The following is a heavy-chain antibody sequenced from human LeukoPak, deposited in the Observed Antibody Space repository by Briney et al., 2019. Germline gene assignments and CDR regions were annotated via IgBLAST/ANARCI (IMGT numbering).Heavy chain of an antibody. Sequence: SETLSLTCAVFGGSISSSYWWTWVRQPPGKGLELIGEIYHSGSTHYNPSLKSRVTLSIDKSKSQFSLELGSVTAADTAVYYCARGIRDLIPYYYYGMDVWGQGTTVTVSS. CDR3: ARGIRDLIPYYYYGMDV. D-gene: IGHD2-21*01. CDR1: GGSISSSYW. CDR2: IYHSGST. J-gene: IGHJ6*02. V-gene: IGHV4-4*02.